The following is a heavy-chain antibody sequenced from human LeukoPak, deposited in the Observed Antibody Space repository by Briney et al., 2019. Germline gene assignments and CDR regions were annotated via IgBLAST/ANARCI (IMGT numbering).Heavy chain of an antibody. CDR1: GGTFSSYA. J-gene: IGHJ4*02. D-gene: IGHD3-16*02. V-gene: IGHV1-69*05. Sequence: SVKASCKASGGTFSSYAISWVRQAPGQGLEWMGGIIPIFGTANYAQKFQGRVTITTDESTSTAYMELGSLRSEDTAVYYCARANYDYVWGSYRYPDYWGQGTLVTVSS. CDR2: IIPIFGTA. CDR3: ARANYDYVWGSYRYPDY.